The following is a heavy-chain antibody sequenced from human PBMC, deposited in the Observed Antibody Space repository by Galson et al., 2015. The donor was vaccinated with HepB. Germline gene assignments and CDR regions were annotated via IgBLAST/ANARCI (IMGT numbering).Heavy chain of an antibody. CDR2: IIPIFGTA. V-gene: IGHV1-69*13. J-gene: IGHJ3*02. D-gene: IGHD2-15*01. Sequence: SVKVSCKASGGTFSSYAISWVRQAPGQGLEWMGGIIPIFGTANYAQEFQGRVTITADESTSTAYMELSSLRSEDTAVYYCARDRSMTPPYAFDIWGQGTMVTVSS. CDR1: GGTFSSYA. CDR3: ARDRSMTPPYAFDI.